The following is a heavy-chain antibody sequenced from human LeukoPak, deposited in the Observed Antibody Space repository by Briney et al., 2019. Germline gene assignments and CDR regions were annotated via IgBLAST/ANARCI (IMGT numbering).Heavy chain of an antibody. CDR1: GFTYSHYG. D-gene: IGHD4-11*01. CDR2: IWSDGTQK. J-gene: IGHJ5*01. V-gene: IGHV3-33*06. CDR3: AKDAQRGFDYSNSLES. Sequence: GGSLILSCAASGFTYSHYGVHWVRQAPGKGLEWVAVIWSDGTQKYYGDAVKGRFTISRANSMKTLFLQMNSLRGDDTAVYYCAKDAQRGFDYSNSLESWGQGTLVTVSS.